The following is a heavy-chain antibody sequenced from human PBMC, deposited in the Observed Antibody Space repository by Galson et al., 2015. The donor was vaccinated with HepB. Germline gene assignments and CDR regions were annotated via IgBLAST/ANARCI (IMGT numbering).Heavy chain of an antibody. CDR3: ARGLSSSPPHWFDP. Sequence: SLRLSCAASGFTFSSYAMHWVRQAPGKGLEWVAVISYDGSSKYYADSVKGRFTISRDNSKNTLYLQMNSLRAEDTAVYYCARGLSSSPPHWFDPWGQGTLVTVTS. D-gene: IGHD6-6*01. V-gene: IGHV3-30-3*01. CDR1: GFTFSSYA. J-gene: IGHJ5*02. CDR2: ISYDGSSK.